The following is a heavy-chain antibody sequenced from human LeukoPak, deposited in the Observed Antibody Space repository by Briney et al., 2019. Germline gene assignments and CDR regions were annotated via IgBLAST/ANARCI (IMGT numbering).Heavy chain of an antibody. Sequence: GGSLRLSCAASGFTFSSYSLNWVRQAPGKGLEWVANIKEDGSAKYYVDSMKGRFTISRDNAKNSLYLQINSLRDEDTAVYYCARDSPGYGGYSYWGQGTMVTVSS. CDR2: IKEDGSAK. J-gene: IGHJ3*01. D-gene: IGHD5-12*01. V-gene: IGHV3-7*04. CDR1: GFTFSSYS. CDR3: ARDSPGYGGYSY.